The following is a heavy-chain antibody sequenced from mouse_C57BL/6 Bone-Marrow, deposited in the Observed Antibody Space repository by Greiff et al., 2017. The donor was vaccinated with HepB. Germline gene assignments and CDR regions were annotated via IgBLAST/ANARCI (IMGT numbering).Heavy chain of an antibody. D-gene: IGHD1-1*01. J-gene: IGHJ3*01. Sequence: VQLQQPGAELVMPGASVKLSCKASGYTFTSYWMHWVKQRPGQGLEWIGEIDPSASYTNYNQKFKGKSTLTVDKSSSTAYMQLSSLTSEDSAVYYCARSVYYYGSSPFAYWGQGTLVTVSA. CDR2: IDPSASYT. CDR3: ARSVYYYGSSPFAY. CDR1: GYTFTSYW. V-gene: IGHV1-69*01.